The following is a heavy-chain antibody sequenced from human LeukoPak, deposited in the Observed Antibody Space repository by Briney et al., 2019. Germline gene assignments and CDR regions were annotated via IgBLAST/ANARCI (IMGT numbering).Heavy chain of an antibody. CDR2: ISYDGSNK. CDR3: ARDVLSSSWYGYYYGMDV. V-gene: IGHV3-30*04. J-gene: IGHJ6*04. CDR1: GFTFSSYA. Sequence: GGSLRLSCAASGFTFSSYAMHWVRQAPGKGPEWVAVISYDGSNKYYADSVKGRFTISRDNSKNTLYLQMNSLRAEDTAVYYCARDVLSSSWYGYYYGMDVWGKGTTVTVSS. D-gene: IGHD6-13*01.